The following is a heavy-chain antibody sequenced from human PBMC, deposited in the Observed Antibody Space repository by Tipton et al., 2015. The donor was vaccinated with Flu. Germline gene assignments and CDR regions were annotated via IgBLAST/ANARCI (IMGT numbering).Heavy chain of an antibody. CDR2: INPGGTT. CDR3: ARGALNPGGYSSGPLGKTTSYFDS. J-gene: IGHJ4*02. Sequence: TLSLTCAVYGGSFSGYYWSWIRQPPGKGLEWIGEINPGGTTSYSPSLKSRVTISLDTSRNQLSLRLNSMTAADTALYFCARGALNPGGYSSGPLGKTTSYFDSWGQGTLVTVSS. D-gene: IGHD5-18*01. CDR1: GGSFSGYY. V-gene: IGHV4-34*01.